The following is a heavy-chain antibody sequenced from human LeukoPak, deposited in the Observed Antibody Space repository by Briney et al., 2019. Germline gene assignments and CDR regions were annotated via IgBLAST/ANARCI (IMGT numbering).Heavy chain of an antibody. CDR3: ARHYYGDYYFDY. J-gene: IGHJ4*02. D-gene: IGHD4-17*01. CDR2: IYSSGIT. V-gene: IGHV4-4*07. Sequence: PSETLSLTCTVSGGSIRSYFWSWIRQPAGKGLEWIGRIYSSGITNYNPSLRSRVTMSVDTSKNQFSLRLSSVTAADTAVYYCARHYYGDYYFDYWDQGTLVTVSS. CDR1: GGSIRSYF.